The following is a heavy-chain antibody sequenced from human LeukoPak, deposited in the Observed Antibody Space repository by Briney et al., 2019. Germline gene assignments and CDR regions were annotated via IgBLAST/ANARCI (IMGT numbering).Heavy chain of an antibody. Sequence: GGSLRLSCAASGFTFSAFEMNWVRQAPGKGLEWLSYISTSSSTIYYADSVKGRFTISRDNAEKSVFLQMNTLRAEDTAIYYCARDQFYDFWSGHYRPSMDVWGKGTTVTVSS. D-gene: IGHD3-3*01. CDR1: GFTFSAFE. CDR2: ISTSSSTI. V-gene: IGHV3-48*03. J-gene: IGHJ6*03. CDR3: ARDQFYDFWSGHYRPSMDV.